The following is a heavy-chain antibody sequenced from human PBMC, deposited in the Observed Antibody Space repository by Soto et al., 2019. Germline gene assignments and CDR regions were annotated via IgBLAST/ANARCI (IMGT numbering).Heavy chain of an antibody. CDR1: GFTFSSYT. CDR3: SSSVFWSGYSDS. Sequence: GGSLRLSCAASGFTFSSYTMNWVRQAPGKGLEWVSSISSSSSYIYYADSVKGRFTISRDNAKNSLYLQMNSLRAEDTAVYYCSSSVFWSGYSDSWGQGTLVTVS. D-gene: IGHD3-3*01. V-gene: IGHV3-21*01. CDR2: ISSSSSYI. J-gene: IGHJ4*02.